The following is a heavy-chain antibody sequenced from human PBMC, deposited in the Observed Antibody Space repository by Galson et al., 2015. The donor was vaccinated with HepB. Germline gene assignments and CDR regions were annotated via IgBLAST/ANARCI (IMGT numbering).Heavy chain of an antibody. CDR3: ARDGGNLWFGEPIGAFDI. J-gene: IGHJ3*02. V-gene: IGHV3-11*06. CDR1: GFTFSDYY. Sequence: SLRLSCAASGFTFSDYYMSWIRQAPGKGLEWVSYISSSSSYTNYADSVKGRFTISRDNAKNSLYLQMNSLRAEDTAVYYCARDGGNLWFGEPIGAFDIWGQGTMVTVSS. CDR2: ISSSSSYT. D-gene: IGHD3-10*01.